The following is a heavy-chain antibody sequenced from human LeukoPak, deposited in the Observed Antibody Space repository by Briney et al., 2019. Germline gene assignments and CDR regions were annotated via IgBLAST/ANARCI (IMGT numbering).Heavy chain of an antibody. V-gene: IGHV4-59*01. D-gene: IGHD1-26*01. Sequence: SETLSLTCTVSGGSISSYYWSWIRQPPGKGLEWIGYIYYSGSTNYNRSLKSRVTISVDTSKNQFSLKLGSVTAADTAVYYCARARGRGELLSYFDYWGQGTLVTVSS. CDR1: GGSISSYY. CDR3: ARARGRGELLSYFDY. J-gene: IGHJ4*02. CDR2: IYYSGST.